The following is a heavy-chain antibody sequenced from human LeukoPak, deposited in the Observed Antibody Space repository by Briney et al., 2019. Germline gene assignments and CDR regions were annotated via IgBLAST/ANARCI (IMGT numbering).Heavy chain of an antibody. D-gene: IGHD3-10*01. V-gene: IGHV1-2*02. J-gene: IGHJ3*02. CDR2: INPHSGGT. CDR1: GYTFTGYY. CDR3: ARVRITMVRGVIISNAFDI. Sequence: ASVTVSFKASGYTFTGYYMHWVRQAPGQGLEWMGWINPHSGGTMYAQKFQGRVTMTRDTSISTAYMELSRLTSDDTAVYYCARVRITMVRGVIISNAFDIWGQGTMVTVSS.